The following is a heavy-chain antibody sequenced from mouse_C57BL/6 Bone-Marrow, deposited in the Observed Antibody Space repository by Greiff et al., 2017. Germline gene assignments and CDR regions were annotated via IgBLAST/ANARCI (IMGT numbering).Heavy chain of an antibody. D-gene: IGHD3-1*01. CDR2: IHPNSGST. Sequence: QVQLQQPGAELVKPGASVKLSCKASGYTFTSYWVYWVKQRPGQGLVWIGMIHPNSGSTNYNEKFKSKATLTVDKSSSPAYMQLSSLTSEDSAVYYCARGLKFDYWGQGTTLTVSS. J-gene: IGHJ2*01. CDR1: GYTFTSYW. V-gene: IGHV1-64*01. CDR3: ARGLKFDY.